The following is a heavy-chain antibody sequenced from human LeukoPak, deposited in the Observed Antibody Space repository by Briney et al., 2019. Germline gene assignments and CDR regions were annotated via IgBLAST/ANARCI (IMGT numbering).Heavy chain of an antibody. CDR1: GGSISGSSFS. D-gene: IGHD5/OR15-5a*01. Sequence: PSETLSLTCTVSGGSISGSSFSWVWIRQPPGKGLQWIGNIHYSGSSYYNPSLKSRVTISVDTSRNIFSLKMHSVTAADTAVYYCAAMSSRFEYYFDYWGQGTLVPVSS. J-gene: IGHJ4*02. CDR2: IHYSGSS. V-gene: IGHV4-39*01. CDR3: AAMSSRFEYYFDY.